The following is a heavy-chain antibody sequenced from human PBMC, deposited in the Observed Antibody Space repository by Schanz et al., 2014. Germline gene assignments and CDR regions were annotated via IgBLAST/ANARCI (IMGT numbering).Heavy chain of an antibody. V-gene: IGHV3-30*02. Sequence: MQLLESGGGLAQPGGSLRLSCAASGFTLSNYAMSWVRQAPGKGLEWVAILWHDGSKKYYADSVKGRFTISRDNSKNTVHLQMNSLRAEDTAVYYCAKQHIVRGVIYLNWFDSWGQGTLVTVSS. J-gene: IGHJ5*01. CDR3: AKQHIVRGVIYLNWFDS. CDR1: GFTLSNYA. CDR2: LWHDGSKK. D-gene: IGHD3-10*01.